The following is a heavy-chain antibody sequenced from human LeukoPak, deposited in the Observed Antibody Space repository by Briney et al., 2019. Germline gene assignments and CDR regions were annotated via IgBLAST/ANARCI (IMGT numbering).Heavy chain of an antibody. V-gene: IGHV4-4*07. CDR2: ISSSGSA. J-gene: IGHJ6*03. D-gene: IGHD1-1*01. CDR1: GGSISNYY. CDR3: ATEPTRTPYYYMDV. Sequence: SETLSLTCTASGGSISNYYWNWIRQPAGKGLEWIGRISSSGSANYNPSLKSRVTLSVDTSKNQLSLILNSVTAADTAVFYCATEPTRTPYYYMDVWGTGTTVIVSS.